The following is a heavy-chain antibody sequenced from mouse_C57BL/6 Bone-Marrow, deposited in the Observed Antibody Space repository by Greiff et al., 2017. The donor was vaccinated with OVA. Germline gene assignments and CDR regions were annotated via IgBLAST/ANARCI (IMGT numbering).Heavy chain of an antibody. J-gene: IGHJ2*01. Sequence: EVQLQQSGPGLVKPSQSLSLTCSVTGYSITSGYYWNWIRQFPGNKLEWMGYISYDGSNNYNPALKNRISITRDTSKNQFFLKLNSVTTEDTATYYCARDYGPHFDYWGQGTTLTVSS. CDR2: ISYDGSN. V-gene: IGHV3-6*01. D-gene: IGHD1-1*01. CDR3: ARDYGPHFDY. CDR1: GYSITSGYY.